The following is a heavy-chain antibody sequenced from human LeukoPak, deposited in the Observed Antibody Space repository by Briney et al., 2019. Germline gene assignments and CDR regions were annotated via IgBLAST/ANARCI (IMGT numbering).Heavy chain of an antibody. J-gene: IGHJ4*02. CDR3: AKKWGVGTTTLDYFDY. CDR1: GFTFSNYA. D-gene: IGHD1-26*01. V-gene: IGHV3-23*01. CDR2: ISGSGGST. Sequence: GGSLRLSCAASGFTFSNYALSWVRQAPGKGLEWVSGISGSGGSTYYADSVKGRFTISRDNSKNTLYLQMNSLTDEDTAVYYCAKKWGVGTTTLDYFDYWGQGTLVTVSS.